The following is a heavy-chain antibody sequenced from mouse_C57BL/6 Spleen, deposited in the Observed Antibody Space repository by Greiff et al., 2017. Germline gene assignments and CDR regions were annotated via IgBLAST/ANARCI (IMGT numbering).Heavy chain of an antibody. CDR2: IYPGSGST. CDR1: GYTFTSYW. J-gene: IGHJ3*01. V-gene: IGHV1-55*01. Sequence: QVQLQQPGAELVKPGASVKMSCKASGYTFTSYWITWVKQRPGQGLEWIGDIYPGSGSTNYNEKFKSKATLTVDTSASTAYMQLSGLTSEDAGVYYGARAGFAYWGQGTLVTVSA. CDR3: ARAGFAY.